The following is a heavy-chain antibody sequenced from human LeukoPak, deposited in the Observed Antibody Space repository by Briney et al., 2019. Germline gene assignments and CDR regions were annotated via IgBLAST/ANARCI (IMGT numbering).Heavy chain of an antibody. D-gene: IGHD3-22*01. V-gene: IGHV3-23*01. CDR3: AKDSRVVVITHLFDY. CDR1: GFTFSSYA. J-gene: IGHJ4*02. CDR2: ISGSGGST. Sequence: PGGPLRLSCAASGFTFSSYAMSWVRQAPGKGLEWVSAISGSGGSTYYVDSVKGRFTISRDNSKNTLCLQMNSLRAEDTAVYYCAKDSRVVVITHLFDYWGQGTLVTVSS.